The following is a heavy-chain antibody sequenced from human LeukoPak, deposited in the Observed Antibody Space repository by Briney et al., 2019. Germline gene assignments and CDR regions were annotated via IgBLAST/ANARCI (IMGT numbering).Heavy chain of an antibody. D-gene: IGHD3-16*02. J-gene: IGHJ3*02. Sequence: TGGSLRLSCAASGFTFSSYWMHWVRHAPGKGLVWVSRINSDGSSTSYADSVKGRFTISRDNAKNTLYLQMNSLRAEDTAVYYCARVRVRDYVWGSYPNDAFDIWGQGTMVTVSS. CDR3: ARVRVRDYVWGSYPNDAFDI. V-gene: IGHV3-74*01. CDR2: INSDGSST. CDR1: GFTFSSYW.